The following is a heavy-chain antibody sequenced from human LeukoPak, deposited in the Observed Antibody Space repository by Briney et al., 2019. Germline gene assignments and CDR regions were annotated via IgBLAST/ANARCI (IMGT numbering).Heavy chain of an antibody. D-gene: IGHD3-3*01. CDR2: INPNSGGT. Sequence: ASVKVSCKASGYTFTGYYMYWVRQAPGQGLEWMGWINPNSGGTNYAQKFQGRVTMTRDTSISTAYMELSRLRSDDTAVYYCARDESGYDFWSGYSGNWFDPWGQGTLVTVSS. J-gene: IGHJ5*02. V-gene: IGHV1-2*02. CDR3: ARDESGYDFWSGYSGNWFDP. CDR1: GYTFTGYY.